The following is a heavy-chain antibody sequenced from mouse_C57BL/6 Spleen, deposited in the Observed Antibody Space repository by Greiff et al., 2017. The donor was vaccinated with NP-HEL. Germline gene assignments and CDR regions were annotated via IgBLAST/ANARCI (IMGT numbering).Heavy chain of an antibody. V-gene: IGHV1-9*01. CDR3: ARSGDYYGSSYRFAY. J-gene: IGHJ3*01. CDR1: GYTFTGYW. Sequence: VKVVESGAELMKPGASVKLSCKATGYTFTGYWIEWVKQRPGHGLEWIGEILPGSGSTNYNEKFKGKATFTADTSSNTAYMQLSSLTTEDSAIYYCARSGDYYGSSYRFAYWGQGTLVTVSA. D-gene: IGHD1-1*01. CDR2: ILPGSGST.